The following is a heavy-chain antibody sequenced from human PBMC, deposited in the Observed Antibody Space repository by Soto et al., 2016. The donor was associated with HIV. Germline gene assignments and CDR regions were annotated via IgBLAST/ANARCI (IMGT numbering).Heavy chain of an antibody. CDR1: GFTFSRYW. Sequence: EVQLVESGEAWSSRGSLRLSCAASGFTFSRYWMTWVRQIPGKGLEWVANIKQDGSEEYYVDSVNGRFTISRDNAKNSLYLQMNTLRVDDTAVYYCARELRSYNYGSEIDYWGQESWSPSP. V-gene: IGHV3-7*04. D-gene: IGHD5-18*01. CDR3: ARELRSYNYGSEIDY. J-gene: IGHJ4*01. CDR2: IKQDGSEE.